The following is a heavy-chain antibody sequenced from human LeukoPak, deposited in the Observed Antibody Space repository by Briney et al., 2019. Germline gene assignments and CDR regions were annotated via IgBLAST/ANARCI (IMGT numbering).Heavy chain of an antibody. CDR3: ASQTLSGYGNY. Sequence: GGSLRLSCAASGFTFSSCAMSWVRQAPGKGLEWVSAISGSGGSTYYADSVKGRFTISRDNSKNTLYLQMNGLRAEDTAVYYCASQTLSGYGNYWGQGTLVTVSS. CDR2: ISGSGGST. V-gene: IGHV3-23*01. CDR1: GFTFSSCA. J-gene: IGHJ4*02. D-gene: IGHD6-25*01.